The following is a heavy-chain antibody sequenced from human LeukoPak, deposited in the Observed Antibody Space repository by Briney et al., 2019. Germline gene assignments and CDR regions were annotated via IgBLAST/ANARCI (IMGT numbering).Heavy chain of an antibody. CDR1: GFTFSSYA. D-gene: IGHD3-16*02. Sequence: GGSLRLSCAASGFTFSSYAMSWVRQAPGKGLEWVSVIYSGGSTYYADSVKGRFTISRDNSKNTLYLQMNSLRAEDTAVYYCARDPMITFGGVIVPSYYFDYWGQGTLVTVSS. CDR2: IYSGGST. V-gene: IGHV3-66*02. CDR3: ARDPMITFGGVIVPSYYFDY. J-gene: IGHJ4*02.